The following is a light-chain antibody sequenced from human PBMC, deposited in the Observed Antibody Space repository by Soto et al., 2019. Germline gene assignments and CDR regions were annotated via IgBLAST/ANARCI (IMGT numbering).Light chain of an antibody. CDR2: ANG. CDR3: QSYDSSLSGFVV. Sequence: QSVLTQPPSVSGAPGQTVTISCTGSKSNIGSGYDVQWNQQLPGTAPKLLIPANGNRPSGVPDRFSVSQSATSASLAITGLQAEDEAEYYCQSYDSSLSGFVVFGGGTKVTVL. CDR1: KSNIGSGYD. J-gene: IGLJ2*01. V-gene: IGLV1-40*01.